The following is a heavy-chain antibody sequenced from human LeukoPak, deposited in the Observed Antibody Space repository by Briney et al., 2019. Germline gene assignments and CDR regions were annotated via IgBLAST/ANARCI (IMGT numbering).Heavy chain of an antibody. CDR3: VRGTIGSYTY. D-gene: IGHD3-10*01. V-gene: IGHV4-59*02. CDR1: GGSVNNYY. Sequence: PSETLSLTCTVSGGSVNNYYWNWIRQPPGKGLDWIGYIYYGGSTNYNPSLKSRVTISVDTSKNQFSLKLSSVTAADTAVYYCVRGTIGSYTYWGQGTLVTVSS. J-gene: IGHJ4*02. CDR2: IYYGGST.